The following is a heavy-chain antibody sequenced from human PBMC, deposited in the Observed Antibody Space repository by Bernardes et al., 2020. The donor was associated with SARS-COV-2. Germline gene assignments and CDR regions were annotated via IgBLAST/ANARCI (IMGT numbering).Heavy chain of an antibody. CDR3: VRGPSDGHGRFEY. CDR1: GFTFSSYW. Sequence: GGSLRLSCAASGFTFSSYWMHWVRQGPGKGLVWVSCINSDGRTTTYADSVKGRFTISRDNGKNTLYLQMNSLRAEDTAVYYCVRGPSDGHGRFEYWGQGALVTVSS. J-gene: IGHJ4*02. CDR2: INSDGRTT. V-gene: IGHV3-74*01.